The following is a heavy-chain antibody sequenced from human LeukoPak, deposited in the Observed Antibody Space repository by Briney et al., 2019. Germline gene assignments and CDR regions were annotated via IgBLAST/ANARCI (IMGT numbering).Heavy chain of an antibody. CDR1: GFTFSSYA. J-gene: IGHJ4*02. CDR2: ISGSGDNT. Sequence: PGGSLRLSCAASGFTFSSYAMSWVRQAPGKGLEWVSSISGSGDNTYYADSVKDRFSISRDNSKTTVSLQMNSLRAEDTAVYYCAKGMGTAVTSAANYWGQGTLVTVSS. CDR3: AKGMGTAVTSAANY. D-gene: IGHD4-17*01. V-gene: IGHV3-23*01.